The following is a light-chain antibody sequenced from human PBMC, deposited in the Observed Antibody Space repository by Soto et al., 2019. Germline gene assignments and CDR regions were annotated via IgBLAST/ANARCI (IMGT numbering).Light chain of an antibody. CDR3: MQALQTTWT. J-gene: IGKJ1*01. CDR2: LGS. Sequence: DIVMTQSPLSLPVTPGEPASISCRSTQSLLHSNGYTYLDWYLQKPGQSPQLLIYLGSNRASGVPDRVSGSGSGTDFTLKISRVEAEDVGVYYCMQALQTTWTFGQGTKVDIK. V-gene: IGKV2-28*01. CDR1: QSLLHSNGYTY.